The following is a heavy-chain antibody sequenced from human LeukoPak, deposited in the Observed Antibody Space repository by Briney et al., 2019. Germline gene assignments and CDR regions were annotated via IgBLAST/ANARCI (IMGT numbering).Heavy chain of an antibody. Sequence: PSETLSLTCTVSGGSISSYYWSWIRQPAGKGLEWIGRIYTSGSTNYNPSLKSRVTMSVDTSKNQFSLKLSSVTAADTAVYYCAREPLGYCSSTSCYAFDIWGQGTMVTVFS. CDR2: IYTSGST. V-gene: IGHV4-4*07. CDR3: AREPLGYCSSTSCYAFDI. J-gene: IGHJ3*02. CDR1: GGSISSYY. D-gene: IGHD2-2*01.